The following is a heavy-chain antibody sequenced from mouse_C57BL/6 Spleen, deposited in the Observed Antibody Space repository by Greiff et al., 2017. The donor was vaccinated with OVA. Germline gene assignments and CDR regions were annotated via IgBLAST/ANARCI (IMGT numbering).Heavy chain of an antibody. J-gene: IGHJ2*01. CDR2: IDPSDSYT. CDR3: ARRRRTFFDY. CDR1: GYTFTSYW. V-gene: IGHV1-69*01. Sequence: VQLQQPGAELVMPGASVKLSCKASGYTFTSYWMHWVKQRPGQGLEWIGEIDPSDSYTNYNQKFKGKSTLTVDKSSSTAYMQLSSLTSEDSAVYYCARRRRTFFDYWGQGTTLTVSS.